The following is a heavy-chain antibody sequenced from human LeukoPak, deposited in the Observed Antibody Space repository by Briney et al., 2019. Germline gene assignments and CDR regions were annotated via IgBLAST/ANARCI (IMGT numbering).Heavy chain of an antibody. CDR3: ARETVYYYGSGSSPGYYYYYMDV. CDR1: GGSISSYY. V-gene: IGHV4-4*07. D-gene: IGHD3-10*01. Sequence: SETLSLTCTVSGGSISSYYWSWIRQPAGKGLEWIGRIYTSGSTNYNPSLKSRVTMSVDTSKNQFSLKLSSVTAADTAVYYCARETVYYYGSGSSPGYYYYYMDVWGKGTTVTVSS. CDR2: IYTSGST. J-gene: IGHJ6*03.